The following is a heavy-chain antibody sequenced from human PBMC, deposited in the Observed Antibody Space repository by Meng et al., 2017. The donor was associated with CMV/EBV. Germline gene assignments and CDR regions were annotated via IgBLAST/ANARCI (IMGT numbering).Heavy chain of an antibody. V-gene: IGHV3-30*04. Sequence: GESLMISCAASGFTFSSYAMHWVRKAPGKGLEWVAVISYDGSNKYYADSVKGRFIISRDNSKNTLYLQMNSLRAEDTAVYYCARELIVVVPAAIWAYYYGMDVWGQGTTVTVSS. CDR1: GFTFSSYA. J-gene: IGHJ6*02. D-gene: IGHD2-2*01. CDR2: ISYDGSNK. CDR3: ARELIVVVPAAIWAYYYGMDV.